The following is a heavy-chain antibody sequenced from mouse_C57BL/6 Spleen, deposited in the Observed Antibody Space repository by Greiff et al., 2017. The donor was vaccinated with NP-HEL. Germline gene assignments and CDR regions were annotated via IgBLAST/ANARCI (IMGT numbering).Heavy chain of an antibody. CDR2: IDPSDSYT. CDR3: ARQLRLQYYFDY. V-gene: IGHV1-50*01. Sequence: QVQLQQPGAELVKPGASVKLSCKASGYTFTSYWMQWVKQRPGQGLEWIGEIDPSDSYTNYNQKFKGKATLTVDTSSSTAYMQLSSLTSEDSAVYYCARQLRLQYYFDYWGQGTTLTVSS. J-gene: IGHJ2*01. CDR1: GYTFTSYW. D-gene: IGHD3-2*02.